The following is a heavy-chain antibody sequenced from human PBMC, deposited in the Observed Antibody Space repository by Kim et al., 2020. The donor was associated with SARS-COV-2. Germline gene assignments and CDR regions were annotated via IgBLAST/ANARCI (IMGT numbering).Heavy chain of an antibody. D-gene: IGHD6-13*01. J-gene: IGHJ2*01. CDR2: INPSDSDT. Sequence: GESLKISCGASGFSFSMYWIGWVRQVPGKGLERMGIINPSDSDTRYNAPVQGHVTISADKSLNTAYLHWNSLKTSDSGIYYCARQERRGLGSCFFDLWGR. CDR1: GFSFSMYW. CDR3: ARQERRGLGSCFFDL. V-gene: IGHV5-51*01.